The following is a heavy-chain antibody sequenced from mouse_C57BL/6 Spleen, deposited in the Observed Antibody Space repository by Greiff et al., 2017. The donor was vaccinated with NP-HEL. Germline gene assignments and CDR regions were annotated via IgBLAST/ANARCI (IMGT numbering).Heavy chain of an antibody. CDR3: ARSPIYDGYLYYFDY. J-gene: IGHJ2*01. D-gene: IGHD2-3*01. CDR1: GYTFTSYW. V-gene: IGHV1-69*01. CDR2: IDPSDSYT. Sequence: QVQLQQSGAELVMPGASVKLSCKASGYTFTSYWMHWVKQRPGQGLEWIGEIDPSDSYTNYNQKFKGKSTLTVDKSSSTAYMQLSSLTSEDSAVYYCARSPIYDGYLYYFDYWGQGTTLTVSS.